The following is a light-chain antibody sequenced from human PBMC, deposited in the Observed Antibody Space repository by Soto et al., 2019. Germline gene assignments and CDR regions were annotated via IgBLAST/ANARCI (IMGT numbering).Light chain of an antibody. J-gene: IGKJ2*01. Sequence: EIVVTQSPATLSVSPGERATLSCRASQDVGSKLAWYQQKPGQAPRLLIYGASTGATGIPARFSGSGSGTEFTLTISRLQSEDFAVYFCQHYENWPLYTFGQGTKVDIK. CDR2: GAS. CDR1: QDVGSK. V-gene: IGKV3-15*01. CDR3: QHYENWPLYT.